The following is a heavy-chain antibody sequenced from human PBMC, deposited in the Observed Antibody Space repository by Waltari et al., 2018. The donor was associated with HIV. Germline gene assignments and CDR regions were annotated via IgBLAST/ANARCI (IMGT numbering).Heavy chain of an antibody. D-gene: IGHD2-15*01. CDR3: ARSVVVVVAANWYFDL. CDR2: IYYRGST. CDR1: GGSVSSGSYY. J-gene: IGHJ2*01. Sequence: QLVLQESGPGLVKPSETLSLTCTVSGGSVSSGSYYWSWIRQPPGKGLEWIGYIYYRGSTNYNPSLKSRVTISVDTSKNQFSLKLSSVTAADTAVYYCARSVVVVVAANWYFDLWGRGTLVTVSS. V-gene: IGHV4-61*01.